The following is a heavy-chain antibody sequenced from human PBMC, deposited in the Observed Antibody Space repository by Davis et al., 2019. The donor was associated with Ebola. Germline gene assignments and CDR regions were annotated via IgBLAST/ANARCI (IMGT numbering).Heavy chain of an antibody. J-gene: IGHJ6*02. Sequence: GESLKISCAASGFPFSTYWMHWVRQAPGKGLVWVSRTNNDGGHTSYAESVKGRFTMFRDNAKNTLYLQMNSLRAEDTAVYYCGRVIMIPGIGMDVWGQGTTVTVSS. CDR1: GFPFSTYW. CDR2: TNNDGGHT. D-gene: IGHD3-16*01. V-gene: IGHV3-74*01. CDR3: GRVIMIPGIGMDV.